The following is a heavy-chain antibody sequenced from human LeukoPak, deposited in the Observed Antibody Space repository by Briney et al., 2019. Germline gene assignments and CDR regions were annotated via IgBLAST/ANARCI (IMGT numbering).Heavy chain of an antibody. D-gene: IGHD2-15*01. J-gene: IGHJ6*03. Sequence: SETLSLTCTVSGGSISSSSYYWSWIRQPPGKGLEWIGYIYYSGSTNYNPSLKSRVTISVDTSKNQFSLKLSSVTAADTAVYYCARGPLDCSGGSCYFYYYYYMDVWGKGTTVTVSS. CDR3: ARGPLDCSGGSCYFYYYYYMDV. CDR2: IYYSGST. V-gene: IGHV4-61*01. CDR1: GGSISSSSYY.